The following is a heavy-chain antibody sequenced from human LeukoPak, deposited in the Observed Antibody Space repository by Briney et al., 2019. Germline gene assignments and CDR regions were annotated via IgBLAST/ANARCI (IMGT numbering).Heavy chain of an antibody. J-gene: IGHJ4*02. D-gene: IGHD2/OR15-2a*01. CDR3: AKDMDEYWTPSFDY. Sequence: GGSLRLSCAASGFTFSSYAMSWVRQAPGKGLEWVSAISGSGDSTYYADSVKGRFTISRDNSKNTLYLQMNSLRAEDTAVYYCAKDMDEYWTPSFDYWGQGALVTVSS. V-gene: IGHV3-23*01. CDR1: GFTFSSYA. CDR2: ISGSGDST.